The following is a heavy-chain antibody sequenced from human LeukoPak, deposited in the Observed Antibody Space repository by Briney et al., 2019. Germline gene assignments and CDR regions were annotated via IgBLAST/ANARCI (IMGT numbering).Heavy chain of an antibody. D-gene: IGHD5-18*01. CDR3: ARSTVSYGIFDY. CDR2: INQDGSEK. J-gene: IGHJ4*02. CDR1: GFTFSSYW. V-gene: IGHV3-7*01. Sequence: PGGSLRLSCAASGFTFSSYWMNWVRQAPGKGLEWVANINQDGSEKYYVDSVKGRFTISRDNAKNSLYLQMNSLRAEDTAVHYCARSTVSYGIFDYWGQGTLVTVSS.